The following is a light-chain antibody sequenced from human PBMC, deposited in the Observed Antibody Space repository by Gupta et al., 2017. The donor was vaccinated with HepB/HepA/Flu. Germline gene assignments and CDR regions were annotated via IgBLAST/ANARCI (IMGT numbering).Light chain of an antibody. J-gene: IGLJ4*01. CDR3: SSYNIISTV. CDR1: RSDVGGDNY. CDR2: YVS. V-gene: IGLV2-14*03. Sequence: QSALTQPASVSGSPGQSITISCTGTRSDVGGDNYVSWYQQHPGKAPKLSLYYVSNRPSGVANLGARSKSGQTAPQKIARLQAGDESDDYCSSYNIISTVFGGGTQ.